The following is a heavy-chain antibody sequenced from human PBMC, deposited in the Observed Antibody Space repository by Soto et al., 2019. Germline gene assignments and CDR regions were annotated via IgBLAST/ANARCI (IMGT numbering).Heavy chain of an antibody. CDR1: GFTFSSHG. V-gene: IGHV3-30*19. CDR3: ARAGYCSSTSCHRPLYYFDY. CDR2: ISYDGSNK. Sequence: QVKVVESGGGVVQPGRSLRLSCAASGFTFSSHGMHWVRQPPGKGLEWVAVISYDGSNKYYADSVKGRFTISRDNSKNTLYLQMNSLRAEDTAVYYCARAGYCSSTSCHRPLYYFDYWGQGTLVTVSS. D-gene: IGHD2-2*01. J-gene: IGHJ4*02.